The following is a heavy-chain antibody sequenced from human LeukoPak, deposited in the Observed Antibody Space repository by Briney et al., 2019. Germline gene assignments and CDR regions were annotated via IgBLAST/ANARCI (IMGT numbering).Heavy chain of an antibody. CDR1: GGSISSYY. CDR3: ARESIAAAGTRAFDI. V-gene: IGHV4-4*07. Sequence: SETQSLTCTVSGGSISSYYWSWIRQPAGKGLEWIGRIYTSGSTNYNPSLKSRVTMSVDTSKNQFSLKLSSVTAADTAVYYCARESIAAAGTRAFDIWGQGTMVTVSS. J-gene: IGHJ3*02. CDR2: IYTSGST. D-gene: IGHD6-13*01.